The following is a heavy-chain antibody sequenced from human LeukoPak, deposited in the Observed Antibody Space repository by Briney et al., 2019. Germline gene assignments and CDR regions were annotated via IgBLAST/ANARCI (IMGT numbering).Heavy chain of an antibody. J-gene: IGHJ4*02. CDR2: IYYTGAT. Sequence: SETLSLTCTVSGSSIGSSYWTWIRQPPGKGLEYIGYIYYTGATNCNPSLKSRVTISVDTSKNQFSLKMTSVTAADTAVYFCAKYGNSGWVIDNWGQGTLVTVSS. D-gene: IGHD6-19*01. CDR3: AKYGNSGWVIDN. V-gene: IGHV4-59*08. CDR1: GSSIGSSY.